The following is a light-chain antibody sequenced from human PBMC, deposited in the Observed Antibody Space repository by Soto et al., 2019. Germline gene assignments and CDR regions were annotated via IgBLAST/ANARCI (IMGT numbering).Light chain of an antibody. CDR2: DAS. CDR3: QQRSDWPPT. J-gene: IGKJ4*01. CDR1: QSVGSY. Sequence: EIVLTQSPATLSLSPGDRATLSCRASQSVGSYLGWYQQRPGQAPRLLIYDASNRATGIPARFSGSGSGTDFTLTIRSLEPEDFALYYCQQRSDWPPTFGGGTKVEI. V-gene: IGKV3-11*01.